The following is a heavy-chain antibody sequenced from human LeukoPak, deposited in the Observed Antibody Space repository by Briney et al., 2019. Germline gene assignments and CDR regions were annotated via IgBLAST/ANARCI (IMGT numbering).Heavy chain of an antibody. CDR3: AKIRYDSSGYAPWYFDY. Sequence: PGGSLRLSCAASGFTFSSTWMHWVRQPPGKGLEWVSAISGSGGSTYYADSVKGRFTISRDNSKNTLYLQMNSLRAEDTAVYYWAKIRYDSSGYAPWYFDYWGQGTLVTVSS. V-gene: IGHV3-23*01. CDR1: GFTFSSTW. J-gene: IGHJ4*02. CDR2: ISGSGGST. D-gene: IGHD3-22*01.